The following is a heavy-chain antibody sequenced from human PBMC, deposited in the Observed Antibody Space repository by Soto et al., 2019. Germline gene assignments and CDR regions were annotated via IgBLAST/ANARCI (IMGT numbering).Heavy chain of an antibody. D-gene: IGHD3-16*02. CDR2: ISDSGGST. V-gene: IGHV3-23*01. CDR1: GVPCNNYA. CDR3: GLDGRVRPH. Sequence: EVLLLESGGGFVQPGGSLRLSCAASGVPCNNYAMTWVRQAPGKGLEWVSGISDSGGSTYYADCVKGRFTISRDNSRNTLYLQMNSLRAEDTAVYYCGLDGRVRPHWGQGTLVTVSS. J-gene: IGHJ4*02.